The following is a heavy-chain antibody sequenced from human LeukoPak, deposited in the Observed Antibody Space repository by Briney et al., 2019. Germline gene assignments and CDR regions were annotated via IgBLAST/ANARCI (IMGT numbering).Heavy chain of an antibody. V-gene: IGHV3-23*01. CDR3: AKAGGSIAVAPRIYFVY. CDR1: GFTVSSYA. D-gene: IGHD6-19*01. CDR2: ISGSGGST. Sequence: GGSLRLSRAASGFTVSSYAMSWVRQAPGKGLEWVSAISGSGGSTYYADSVKGRFTISRDNSKNTLYLQMNSLRAEDTAVYYCAKAGGSIAVAPRIYFVYWGQGTLVTVSP. J-gene: IGHJ4*02.